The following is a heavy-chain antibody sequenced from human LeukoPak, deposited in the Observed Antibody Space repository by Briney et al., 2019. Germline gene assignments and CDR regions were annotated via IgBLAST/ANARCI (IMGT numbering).Heavy chain of an antibody. CDR2: MNPNSGNT. V-gene: IGHV1-8*03. J-gene: IGHJ5*02. D-gene: IGHD6-19*01. Sequence: ASVKVSCKASGGTFSGYAISWVRQATGQGLEWLGWMNPNSGNTGYAQKFQGRATITRNTSISTAYMELRSLTSEDTAVYYCARGREWLRWFDPWGQGTLVTVSS. CDR3: ARGREWLRWFDP. CDR1: GGTFSGYA.